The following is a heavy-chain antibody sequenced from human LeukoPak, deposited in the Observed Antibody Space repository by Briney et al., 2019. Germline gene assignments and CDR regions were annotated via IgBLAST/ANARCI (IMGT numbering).Heavy chain of an antibody. CDR2: INHSGST. D-gene: IGHD5-24*01. V-gene: IGHV4-34*01. J-gene: IGHJ4*02. CDR1: GGSFSGYH. Sequence: SETLSLTCAVYGGSFSGYHWSWIRQPPGKGLEWIGEINHSGSTNYNPSLKSRVTISVDTSKNQFSLKLSSVTAADTAVYYCARQPVRRWLQRYYFDYWGQGTLVTVSS. CDR3: ARQPVRRWLQRYYFDY.